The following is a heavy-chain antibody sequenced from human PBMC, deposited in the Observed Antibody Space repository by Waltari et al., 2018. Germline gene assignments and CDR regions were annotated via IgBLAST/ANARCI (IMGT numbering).Heavy chain of an antibody. V-gene: IGHV4-34*01. Sequence: QVQLQQWGAGLLKPSETLSLTCAVYGGSFSGYYWSWIRQPPGQGLEWIGEINHSGSTNYNPSLKSRVTISVDTSKNQFSLKLSSVTAADTAVYYCARTRSGVYDFWSGKPSYYYMDVWGKGTTVTVSS. D-gene: IGHD3-3*01. CDR3: ARTRSGVYDFWSGKPSYYYMDV. CDR2: INHSGST. J-gene: IGHJ6*03. CDR1: GGSFSGYY.